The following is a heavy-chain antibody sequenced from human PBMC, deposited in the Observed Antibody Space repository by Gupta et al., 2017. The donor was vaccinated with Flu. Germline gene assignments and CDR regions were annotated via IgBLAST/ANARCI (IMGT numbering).Heavy chain of an antibody. J-gene: IGHJ4*01. D-gene: IGHD3-10*01. Sequence: QVQLQQWGAGLLKPSETLGLTCAVYGGSFSGYYWSWIRQPPGKGLEGMGEINPSATTTYNPCRKSRVTISVDTSKNQCSLKLSSVTAAETAVYYCAPEVDGSGSYYHPLGYGGHVTLVTVSS. CDR1: GGSFSGYY. V-gene: IGHV4-34*01. CDR2: INPSATT. CDR3: APEVDGSGSYYHPLGY.